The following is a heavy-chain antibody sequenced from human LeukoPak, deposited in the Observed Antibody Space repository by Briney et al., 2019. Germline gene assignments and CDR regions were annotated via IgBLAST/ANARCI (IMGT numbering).Heavy chain of an antibody. Sequence: GGSLRLSFAASGFTFSNAWISWVRQAPGKELEWVGRIKSKTDGGTTDYAAPVKGRFTISRDDSKNTLYLQINSLKTEDTAVYYCTTAAGSGSYRVFYYWGQGTLVTVSS. CDR3: TTAAGSGSYRVFYY. D-gene: IGHD3-10*01. CDR2: IKSKTDGGTT. J-gene: IGHJ4*02. CDR1: GFTFSNAW. V-gene: IGHV3-15*01.